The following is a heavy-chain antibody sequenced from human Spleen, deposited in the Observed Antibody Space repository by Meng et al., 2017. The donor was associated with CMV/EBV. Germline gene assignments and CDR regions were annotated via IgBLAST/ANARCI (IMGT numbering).Heavy chain of an antibody. V-gene: IGHV3-7*01. CDR2: IKQDGSDK. Sequence: GESLKISCAASGFSFSSYWMSWVRQASGKGLEWVANIKQDGSDKNYVDSVKGRFTISRDNAKNSLYLQMNSLRAEDTAVYYCARDTIAAAGTFYYYYYGMDVWGQGTTVTVSS. CDR3: ARDTIAAAGTFYYYYYGMDV. D-gene: IGHD6-13*01. CDR1: GFSFSSYW. J-gene: IGHJ6*02.